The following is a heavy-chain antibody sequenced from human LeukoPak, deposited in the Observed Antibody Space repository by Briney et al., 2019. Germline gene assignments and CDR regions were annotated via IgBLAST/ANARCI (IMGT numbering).Heavy chain of an antibody. V-gene: IGHV4-30-2*01. CDR1: GGSISSGGYY. CDR3: ASDRKYGSGSPAPH. CDR2: IYHSGST. Sequence: SETLSLTCTVSGGSISSGGYYWSWIRQPPGKGLEWIGYIYHSGSTYYNPSLKSRVTISVDRSKNQFSLKLSSVTAADTAVYYCASDRKYGSGSPAPHWGQGTLVTVSS. D-gene: IGHD3-10*01. J-gene: IGHJ4*02.